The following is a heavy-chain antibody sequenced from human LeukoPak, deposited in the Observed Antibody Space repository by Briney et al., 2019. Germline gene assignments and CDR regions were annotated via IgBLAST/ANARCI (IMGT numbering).Heavy chain of an antibody. D-gene: IGHD3-9*01. CDR2: INPNSGGT. Sequence: ASVKVSCKASGYTFTGYYMHWVRQAPGQGLEWMGWINPNSGGTNYAQKFQGRVTMTTDTSTSTAYMELRSLRSDDTAVYYCARRYFDNWGKEPLVTASS. CDR3: ARRYFDN. J-gene: IGHJ4*02. CDR1: GYTFTGYY. V-gene: IGHV1-2*02.